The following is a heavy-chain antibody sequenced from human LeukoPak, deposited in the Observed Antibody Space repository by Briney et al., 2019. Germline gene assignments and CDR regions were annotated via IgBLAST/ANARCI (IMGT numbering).Heavy chain of an antibody. J-gene: IGHJ6*02. D-gene: IGHD3-9*01. CDR3: ARGGIRYFDWLLYYGMDV. Sequence: SQTLSLTCAVSGGSISSGGYSWSWILQPPGKGLEWIGYIYHSGSTYYNPSLKSRVTISVDRSKNQFSLKLSSVTAADTAVYYRARGGIRYFDWLLYYGMDVWGQGTTVTVSS. V-gene: IGHV4-30-2*01. CDR1: GGSISSGGYS. CDR2: IYHSGST.